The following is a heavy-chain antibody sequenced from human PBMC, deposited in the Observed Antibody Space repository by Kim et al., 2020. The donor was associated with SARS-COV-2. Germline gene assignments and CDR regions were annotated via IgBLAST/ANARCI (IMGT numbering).Heavy chain of an antibody. J-gene: IGHJ6*02. Sequence: ASVKVSCKVSGYTLTELSMHWVRQAPGKGLEWMGGFDPEDGETIYAQKFQGRVTMTEDTSTDTAYMELSSLRSEDTAVYYCATGYSGYDWGQAYYYYSSMDVWGQGTTVTVSS. CDR3: ATGYSGYDWGQAYYYYSSMDV. V-gene: IGHV1-24*01. D-gene: IGHD5-12*01. CDR2: FDPEDGET. CDR1: GYTLTELS.